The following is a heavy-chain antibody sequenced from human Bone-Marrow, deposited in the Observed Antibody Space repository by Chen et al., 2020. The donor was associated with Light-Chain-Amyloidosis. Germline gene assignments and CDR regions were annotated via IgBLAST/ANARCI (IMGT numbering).Heavy chain of an antibody. CDR2: MPTDVTKT. CDR1: GFTLNPYW. J-gene: IGHJ4*02. V-gene: IGHV3-74*01. D-gene: IGHD3-10*01. Sequence: EVQLVESGGALVQPGGSLRLSCAASGFTLNPYWMHWVRQPPGGGLVWVARMPTDVTKTVYADSVNGRFTVSGDDAKNTLYLEMNSLRVEDTGLYFCARDRGRFSYNRGGLDSWGQGTLVTVSS. CDR3: ARDRGRFSYNRGGLDS.